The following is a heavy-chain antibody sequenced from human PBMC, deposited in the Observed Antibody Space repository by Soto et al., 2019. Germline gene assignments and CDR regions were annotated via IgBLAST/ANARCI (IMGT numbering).Heavy chain of an antibody. D-gene: IGHD3-22*01. V-gene: IGHV4-59*01. CDR2: IYYSGST. Sequence: PSETLSLTCTVSGGSISSYYWSWIRQPPGKGLEWIGYIYYSGSTNYNPSLKSRVTISVDTSKNQFSLKLSSVTAADTTVYYCAGQYYYDSSGYYDYYYYGMDVWGQGTTVTVSS. CDR1: GGSISSYY. CDR3: AGQYYYDSSGYYDYYYYGMDV. J-gene: IGHJ6*02.